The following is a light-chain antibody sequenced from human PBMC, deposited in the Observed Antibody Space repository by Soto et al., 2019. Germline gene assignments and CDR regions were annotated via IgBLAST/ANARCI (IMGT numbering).Light chain of an antibody. V-gene: IGKV1-12*01. J-gene: IGKJ1*01. Sequence: DVQMTQSPSSVSASVGDRVTITCRASQDISRWLAWYQLKPGKAPKLLIYVASTLESGVPSRFSGSGSGTEFSLTISSLQPEDFATYYCQPYNSYSEACGQGTKVELK. CDR3: QPYNSYSEA. CDR1: QDISRW. CDR2: VAS.